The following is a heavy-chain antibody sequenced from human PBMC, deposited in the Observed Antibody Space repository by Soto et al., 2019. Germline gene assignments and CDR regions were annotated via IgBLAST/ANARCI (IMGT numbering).Heavy chain of an antibody. Sequence: EVQLVESGGGLVQPGGSLRLSCAATGFTFSSYWMSWVRQAPGKGLEWVANIKQDGSEEYYVDSVKGRFTISRDNAKNSLYLQINSLRAEDTAVYYCARGEGDYSYSWYFDLWGRGTLVTVSS. CDR3: ARGEGDYSYSWYFDL. V-gene: IGHV3-7*01. CDR2: IKQDGSEE. D-gene: IGHD4-17*01. J-gene: IGHJ2*01. CDR1: GFTFSSYW.